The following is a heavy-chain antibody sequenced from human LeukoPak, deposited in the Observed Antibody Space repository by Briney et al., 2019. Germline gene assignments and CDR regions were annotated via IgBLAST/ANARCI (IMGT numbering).Heavy chain of an antibody. CDR2: IYTSGST. Sequence: PSETLSLTCAVYGGSFSSYYWSWIRQPAGKGLEWIGRIYTSGSTNYNPSLKSRVTMSVDTSKNQFSLKLSSVTAADTAVYYCARDPAAGTLDYWGQGTLVTVSS. CDR3: ARDPAAGTLDY. V-gene: IGHV4-4*07. CDR1: GGSFSSYY. J-gene: IGHJ4*02. D-gene: IGHD6-13*01.